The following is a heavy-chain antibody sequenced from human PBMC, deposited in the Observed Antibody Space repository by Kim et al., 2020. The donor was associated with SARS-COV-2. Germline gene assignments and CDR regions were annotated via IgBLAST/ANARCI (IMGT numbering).Heavy chain of an antibody. CDR3: ASTYSSSWGWFDP. D-gene: IGHD6-13*01. J-gene: IGHJ5*02. Sequence: YAQRCQVRVTITADESTSTAYMELSSLRPEDTAVYYCASTYSSSWGWFDPWGQGTLVTVSS. V-gene: IGHV1-69*01.